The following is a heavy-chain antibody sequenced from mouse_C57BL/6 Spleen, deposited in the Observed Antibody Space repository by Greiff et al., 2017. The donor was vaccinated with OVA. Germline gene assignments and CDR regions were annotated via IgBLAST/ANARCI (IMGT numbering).Heavy chain of an antibody. CDR1: GYTFTSYW. CDR3: ARRGIRGSYFDY. D-gene: IGHD1-1*01. J-gene: IGHJ2*01. V-gene: IGHV1-59*01. Sequence: QVQLQQPGAELVRPGTSVKLSCKASGYTFTSYWMHWVKQRPGQGLEWIGVIDPSDSYTNYNQKFKGKATLTVDTSSSTAYMQLSSLTSEDSAVYYCARRGIRGSYFDYWGQGTTLTVSS. CDR2: IDPSDSYT.